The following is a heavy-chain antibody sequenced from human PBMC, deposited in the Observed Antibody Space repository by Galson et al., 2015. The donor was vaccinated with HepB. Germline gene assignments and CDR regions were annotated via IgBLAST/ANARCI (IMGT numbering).Heavy chain of an antibody. CDR3: ATARFIDMYRFLWADH. J-gene: IGHJ4*02. D-gene: IGHD3-9*01. Sequence: SVKVSCKASADTFSTYAISWVRQAPGQGLQWMGRIIPMFGTVSYGQNSPGRVTITADKSTGTAYLELRSLRSEDTAMYYCATARFIDMYRFLWADHWGQGTLVTVSS. V-gene: IGHV1-69*06. CDR2: IIPMFGTV. CDR1: ADTFSTYA.